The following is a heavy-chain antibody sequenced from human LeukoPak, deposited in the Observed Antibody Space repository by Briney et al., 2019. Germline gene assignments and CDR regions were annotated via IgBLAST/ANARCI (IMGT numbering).Heavy chain of an antibody. Sequence: GGSLRLSCAASGFTFSSYAISWVRQAPGKGLEWVSAISGSGGSTYYADSVKGRFTISRDNSKNTLYLQMNSLRAEDTAVYYCAKRDYYGSGSYYNVHHDAFDIWGQGTMVTVSS. CDR2: ISGSGGST. CDR1: GFTFSSYA. J-gene: IGHJ3*02. V-gene: IGHV3-23*01. D-gene: IGHD3-10*01. CDR3: AKRDYYGSGSYYNVHHDAFDI.